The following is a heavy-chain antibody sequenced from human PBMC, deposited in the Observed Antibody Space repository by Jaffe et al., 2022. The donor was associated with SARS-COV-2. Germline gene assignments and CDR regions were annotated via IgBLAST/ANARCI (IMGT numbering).Heavy chain of an antibody. D-gene: IGHD7-27*01. Sequence: QVQLQESGPGLVKPSQTLSLTCTVSGGSISSGSYYWSWIRQPAGKGLEWIGRIYTSGSTNYNPSLKSRVTISVDTSKNQFSLKLSSVTAADTAVYYCARGKPWGETRYWGQGTLVTVSS. CDR1: GGSISSGSYY. V-gene: IGHV4-61*02. CDR3: ARGKPWGETRY. CDR2: IYTSGST. J-gene: IGHJ4*02.